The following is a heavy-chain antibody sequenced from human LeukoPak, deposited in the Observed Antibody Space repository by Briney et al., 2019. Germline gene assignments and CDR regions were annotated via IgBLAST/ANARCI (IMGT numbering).Heavy chain of an antibody. D-gene: IGHD6-6*01. CDR1: GFTFSGYE. CDR3: ALWKYGNSPLDF. Sequence: GGSLRLSCAASGFTFSGYEMNWVRQAPGKGLEWVSCISSSGSTIYYADSVKGRFTISRDNAKNSLYLQMNSLRAEDTAVYYCALWKYGNSPLDFWGQGTLVTVS. CDR2: ISSSGSTI. V-gene: IGHV3-48*03. J-gene: IGHJ4*02.